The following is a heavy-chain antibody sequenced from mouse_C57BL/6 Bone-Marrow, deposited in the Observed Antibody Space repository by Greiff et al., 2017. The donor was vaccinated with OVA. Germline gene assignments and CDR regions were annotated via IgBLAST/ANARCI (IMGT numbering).Heavy chain of an antibody. CDR1: GYTFTNYG. Sequence: QVQLQQSGAELVRPGTSVKMSCKASGYTFTNYGMGWAKQSPGHGLEWMGDIYPGGGYTNYNEEFKGKATLTADKTSSTAYMQFSSQTSEDSAIYCCAREYGYDAMDYWGPGTSVTVSS. CDR2: IYPGGGYT. V-gene: IGHV1-63*01. J-gene: IGHJ4*01. D-gene: IGHD1-1*02. CDR3: AREYGYDAMDY.